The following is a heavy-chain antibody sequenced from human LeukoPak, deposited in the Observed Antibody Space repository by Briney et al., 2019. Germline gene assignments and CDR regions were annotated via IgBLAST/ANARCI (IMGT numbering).Heavy chain of an antibody. CDR3: ARWRYYGSGKLRTDAFDI. V-gene: IGHV3-30*02. Sequence: GGSPRLSCAASGFTFSSYGMHWVRQAPGKGLEWVAFIRYDGSNKYYADSVKGRFTISRDNSKNTLYLQMNSLRAEDTAGYYCARWRYYGSGKLRTDAFDIWGQGTMVTVSS. CDR2: IRYDGSNK. CDR1: GFTFSSYG. D-gene: IGHD3-10*01. J-gene: IGHJ3*02.